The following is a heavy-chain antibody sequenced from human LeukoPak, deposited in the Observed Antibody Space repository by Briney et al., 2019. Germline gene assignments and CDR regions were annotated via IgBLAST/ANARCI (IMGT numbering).Heavy chain of an antibody. J-gene: IGHJ4*02. D-gene: IGHD1-26*01. Sequence: SETLSLTYTVSGGSISSYYWRWFRQPPGKGLEWIGYIYYSGSTNYSPSLKSRVTISVDTSKNQFSLKLSSVTAADTAVYYCARGLYSGSYMDYFDYWGQGTLVTVSS. V-gene: IGHV4-59*01. CDR2: IYYSGST. CDR3: ARGLYSGSYMDYFDY. CDR1: GGSISSYY.